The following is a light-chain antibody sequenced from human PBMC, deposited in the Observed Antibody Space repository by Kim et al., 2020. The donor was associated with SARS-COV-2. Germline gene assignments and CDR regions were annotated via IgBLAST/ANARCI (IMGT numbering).Light chain of an antibody. CDR3: AALDDSLNGWV. CDR2: TNK. Sequence: QSVLTQPPSASGTPGQRVTISCSGSSSNIGSNAVHWYQQLPGTGPKLLIYTNKQRPSGVPDRFSGSKSGTSASLAISGLQSEDEADYYCAALDDSLNGWVFGGGTQLTVL. V-gene: IGLV1-44*01. CDR1: SSNIGSNA. J-gene: IGLJ3*02.